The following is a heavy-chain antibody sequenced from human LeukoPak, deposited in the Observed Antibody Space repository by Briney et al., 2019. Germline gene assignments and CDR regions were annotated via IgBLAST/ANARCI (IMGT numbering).Heavy chain of an antibody. V-gene: IGHV4-61*08. D-gene: IGHD4-17*01. J-gene: IGHJ4*02. CDR3: ARVDTVTTTFDY. Sequence: SQTLSLTCTVSGGSISSGGYYWSWIRQPPGKGLEWIGYIHYTGSPNYNPSLKSRVTISVDTSKNQFSLRLNSVTAADTAVYYCARVDTVTTTFDYWGQGTLVTVSS. CDR1: GGSISSGGYY. CDR2: IHYTGSP.